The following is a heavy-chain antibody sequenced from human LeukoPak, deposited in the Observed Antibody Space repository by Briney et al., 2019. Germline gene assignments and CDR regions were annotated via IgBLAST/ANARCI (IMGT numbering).Heavy chain of an antibody. J-gene: IGHJ5*02. CDR3: ARDPSNNYYDSSGYSNWFDP. D-gene: IGHD3-22*01. Sequence: SETLSLTCTVSGGSISSSSYYWGWIRQPPGKGLEWIGSIYYSGSTYYNPSLKSRVTILVDTSKNQFSLKLSSVTAADTAVYYCARDPSNNYYDSSGYSNWFDPWGQGTLVTVSS. V-gene: IGHV4-39*07. CDR2: IYYSGST. CDR1: GGSISSSSYY.